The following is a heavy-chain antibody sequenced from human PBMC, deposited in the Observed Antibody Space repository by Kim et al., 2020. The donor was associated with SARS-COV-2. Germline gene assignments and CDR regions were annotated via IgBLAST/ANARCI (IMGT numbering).Heavy chain of an antibody. V-gene: IGHV5-51*01. Sequence: GESLQISCKASGSTFTRYWIGCVRHMPGKGLEWLGIIYPGDSETRYSPSFQGQVTISADKSITTAYLQWSSLEASDTAMYYCARRSESYHGLDVWGQGTTVTVSS. CDR3: ARRSESYHGLDV. CDR2: IYPGDSET. CDR1: GSTFTRYW. J-gene: IGHJ6*02.